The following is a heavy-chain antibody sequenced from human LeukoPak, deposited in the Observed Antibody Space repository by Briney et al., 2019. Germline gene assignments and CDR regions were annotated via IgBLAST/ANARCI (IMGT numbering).Heavy chain of an antibody. V-gene: IGHV4-4*07. Sequence: PSETLSLTCSVSGVSISRDYWSWIRQPAGKGLEWIGGMFASGNNNYNPSLKSRVTMSLDTPKNQFSLKLSSVTAADTAVYYCAKDCSGGRCSYWFDPWGQGTLVTASS. CDR2: MFASGNN. CDR3: AKDCSGGRCSYWFDP. D-gene: IGHD2-15*01. J-gene: IGHJ5*02. CDR1: GVSISRDY.